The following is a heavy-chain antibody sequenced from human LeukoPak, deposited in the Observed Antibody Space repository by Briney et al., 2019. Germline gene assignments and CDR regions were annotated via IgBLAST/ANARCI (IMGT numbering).Heavy chain of an antibody. V-gene: IGHV4-34*01. CDR3: ARVGLLGVTTDDAFDI. CDR1: GGSFSGYY. Sequence: PSETLSLTCAVYGGSFSGYYWSWIRQPPGKGLEWIGEINHSGSTNYNPSLKSRVTISVDTSKNQFSLKLSSVTAADTAVYYCARVGLLGVTTDDAFDIWGQGTMVTVSS. J-gene: IGHJ3*02. D-gene: IGHD4-17*01. CDR2: INHSGST.